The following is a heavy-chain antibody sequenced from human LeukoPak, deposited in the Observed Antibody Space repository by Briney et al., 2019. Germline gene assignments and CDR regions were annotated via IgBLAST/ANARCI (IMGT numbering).Heavy chain of an antibody. CDR1: GGSISSYY. D-gene: IGHD3-22*01. CDR2: IYTSGST. Sequence: SETLSLTCTVSGGSISSYYLSWIRQPAGKGLEWIGRIYTSGSTNYNPSLKSRVTMSVDTSKNQFSLKLSSVTAADTAVYYCARDLLEYYDSSGYPDWGQGTLVTVSS. J-gene: IGHJ4*02. V-gene: IGHV4-4*07. CDR3: ARDLLEYYDSSGYPD.